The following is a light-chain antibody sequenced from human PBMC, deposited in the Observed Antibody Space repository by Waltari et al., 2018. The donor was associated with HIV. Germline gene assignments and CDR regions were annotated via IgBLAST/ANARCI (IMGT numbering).Light chain of an antibody. CDR3: GTWAGSLGIGV. CDR1: SSTIGIDY. J-gene: IGLJ3*02. V-gene: IGLV1-51*01. CDR2: DND. Sequence: QSVLTQPPSVSAAPGQKVTIPCSTSSSTIGIDYVSWYQHLPGAAPKLLIYDNDKRPSGIPDRFSGSKSGTSATLDIAALQTGDEAVYYCGTWAGSLGIGVFGGGTKLTVL.